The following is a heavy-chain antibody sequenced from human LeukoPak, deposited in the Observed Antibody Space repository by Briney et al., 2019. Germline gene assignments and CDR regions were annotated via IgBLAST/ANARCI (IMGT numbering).Heavy chain of an antibody. J-gene: IGHJ6*03. CDR3: ARLREGSGYYYMDV. V-gene: IGHV1-8*03. CDR1: GYTFTSYD. Sequence: GASVKVSCKASGYTFTSYDINWVRQATGQGLEWMGWMNPNSGNTGYAQKFQGRVTITRNTSISTAYMELSSLRSEDTAVYYCARLREGSGYYYMDVWGEGTTVTISS. D-gene: IGHD3-16*01. CDR2: MNPNSGNT.